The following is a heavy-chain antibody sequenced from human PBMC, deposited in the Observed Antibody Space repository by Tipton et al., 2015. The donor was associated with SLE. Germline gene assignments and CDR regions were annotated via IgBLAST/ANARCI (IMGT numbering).Heavy chain of an antibody. D-gene: IGHD4/OR15-4a*01. CDR2: INHSGST. Sequence: LRLSCAVYGGSFSGYYWSWIRQPPGRGLEWIGEINHSGSTNYNPSLKSRVTISVDTSKNQFSLKLSSVTAADTAVYYCARFTAQYGGHLDYWGQGTLVTVSS. CDR1: GGSFSGYY. J-gene: IGHJ4*02. CDR3: ARFTAQYGGHLDY. V-gene: IGHV4-34*01.